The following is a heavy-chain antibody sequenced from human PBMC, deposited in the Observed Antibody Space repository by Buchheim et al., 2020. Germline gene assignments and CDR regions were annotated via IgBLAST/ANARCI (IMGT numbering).Heavy chain of an antibody. CDR2: VNNDGSSA. CDR1: GFSFSSYW. J-gene: IGHJ4*02. Sequence: EVKLVESGGGYVLRGGSLSLSCEASGFSFSSYWMHWVRQVPGKGLEWVSHVNNDGSSATYADSVKGRFTISRDNARNILYLQMNSLRADDTAVYYCTRAVVETYFDSWGQGTL. V-gene: IGHV3-74*03. D-gene: IGHD4-23*01. CDR3: TRAVVETYFDS.